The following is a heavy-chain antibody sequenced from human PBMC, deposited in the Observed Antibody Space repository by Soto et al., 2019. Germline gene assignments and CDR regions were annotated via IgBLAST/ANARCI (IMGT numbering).Heavy chain of an antibody. CDR2: IVPIFGTA. Sequence: QVQLVQSGAEVKKPGSSVKVSCRASGGTFSNYAISWVRQAPGQGLEWMGGIVPIFGTANYAQKFPGRITITADESTSTAYMELSSLRSDDTAVYYCASPTGKLDYWGQGTLVTLSS. V-gene: IGHV1-69*01. J-gene: IGHJ4*02. D-gene: IGHD2-8*02. CDR3: ASPTGKLDY. CDR1: GGTFSNYA.